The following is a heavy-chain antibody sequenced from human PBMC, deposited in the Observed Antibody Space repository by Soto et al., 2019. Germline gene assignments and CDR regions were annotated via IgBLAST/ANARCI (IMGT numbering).Heavy chain of an antibody. CDR2: IYYSGDT. V-gene: IGHV4-30-4*01. CDR3: ARELYGSGSWLYYYGMDV. CDR1: GGSVSSGGYY. Sequence: QVQLQESGPGLVKPSQSLSLTCTVFGGSVSSGGYYWSWIRQPPGKGLEWSGHIYYSGDTNYNPSLKGRVTISADTSKNQFSLKLSSVTAADTAVYYCARELYGSGSWLYYYGMDVWGQGTTVTVSS. D-gene: IGHD3-10*01. J-gene: IGHJ6*02.